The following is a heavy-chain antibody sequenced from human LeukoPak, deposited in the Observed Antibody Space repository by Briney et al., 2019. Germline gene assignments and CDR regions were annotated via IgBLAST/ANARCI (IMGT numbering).Heavy chain of an antibody. CDR2: IIPIFGTA. J-gene: IGHJ6*02. CDR3: ARFQPSNGGYSYARDYYYYGMDV. CDR1: GGTFSSYA. Sequence: SVKVSCKASGGTFSSYAISWVRQAPGQGLEWMGGIIPIFGTADYAQKFQGRVTITADESTSTAYMELSSLRSEDTAVYYCARFQPSNGGYSYARDYYYYGMDVWGQGTTVTVSS. D-gene: IGHD5-18*01. V-gene: IGHV1-69*13.